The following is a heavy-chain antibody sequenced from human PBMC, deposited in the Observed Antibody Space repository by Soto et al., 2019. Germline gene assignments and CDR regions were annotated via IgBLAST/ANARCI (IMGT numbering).Heavy chain of an antibody. CDR3: AKGEVPATMRSPFDY. CDR2: ISGSGGTT. Sequence: EVQLLESGGGLVQPGRSLRLSCAASGLTFSSYAMTWVRQAPGKGLEWVSTISGSGGTTYYADSVKGRFTISRDNSKNTLYLQMNSVRAEDSALYYCAKGEVPATMRSPFDYWGQGTLVTVSS. J-gene: IGHJ4*02. V-gene: IGHV3-23*01. CDR1: GLTFSSYA. D-gene: IGHD2-2*01.